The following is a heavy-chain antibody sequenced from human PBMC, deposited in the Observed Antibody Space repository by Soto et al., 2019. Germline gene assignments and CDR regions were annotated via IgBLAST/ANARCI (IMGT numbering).Heavy chain of an antibody. J-gene: IGHJ6*01. D-gene: IGHD1-1*01. Sequence: SETLSLTCTVSGGSITSSYWSWIRRPPGKGPEWIAYIYDTGISGYTPSTSYNPSLKSRVTMSVETSKSKFSLKLASVTAADTAVYYGARGEDAFLYYGLYVWGQGITGTVSS. V-gene: IGHV4-59*01. CDR3: ARGEDAFLYYGLYV. CDR2: IYDTGISGYTPST. CDR1: GGSITSSY.